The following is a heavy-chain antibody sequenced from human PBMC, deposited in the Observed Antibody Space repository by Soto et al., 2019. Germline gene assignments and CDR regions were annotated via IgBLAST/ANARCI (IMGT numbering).Heavy chain of an antibody. CDR1: GYTFTSYD. V-gene: IGHV1-8*01. CDR3: ARGLRWLRLPLLI. J-gene: IGHJ3*02. Sequence: QVQLVQSVAELKKPGASVKVSCKASGYTFTSYDINWVRQATGQGLEWMGWMNPNSGNTGYAQKFKGRVNMTRNTSISTAYMELRSLRSEDTAVYYCARGLRWLRLPLLIWGQGTMVTVSS. D-gene: IGHD5-12*01. CDR2: MNPNSGNT.